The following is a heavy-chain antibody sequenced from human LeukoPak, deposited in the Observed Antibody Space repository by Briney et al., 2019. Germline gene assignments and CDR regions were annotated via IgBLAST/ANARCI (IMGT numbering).Heavy chain of an antibody. D-gene: IGHD3-22*01. CDR3: ARDKYYDSSGCLDY. Sequence: SVKVSCKASGGTFSSYAISWVRQAPGQGLEWMGGIIPIFGTANYAQKFQGRVTMTRDTSTSTVYMELSSLRSEDTAVYYCARDKYYDSSGCLDYWGQGTLVTVSS. CDR1: GGTFSSYA. CDR2: IIPIFGTA. V-gene: IGHV1-69*05. J-gene: IGHJ4*02.